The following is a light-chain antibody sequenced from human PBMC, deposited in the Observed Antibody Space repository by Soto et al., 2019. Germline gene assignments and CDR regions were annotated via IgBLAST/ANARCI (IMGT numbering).Light chain of an antibody. CDR1: SSDVGSYNL. Sequence: QSALTQPASVSGSPGQSITISCTGTSSDVGSYNLVSWYQQHPGKAPKLMIYEGSKRPSGVSNRFSGSKSGNTASLTISGLKAEDEADYYCCSYAGSSIVVFGGGTSSPS. J-gene: IGLJ2*01. V-gene: IGLV2-23*01. CDR2: EGS. CDR3: CSYAGSSIVV.